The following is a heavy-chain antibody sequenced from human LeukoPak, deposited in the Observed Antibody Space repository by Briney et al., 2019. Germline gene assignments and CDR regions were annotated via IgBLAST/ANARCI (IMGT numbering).Heavy chain of an antibody. CDR1: GGSISDYY. J-gene: IGHJ3*02. CDR2: IYYSVTT. CDR3: AREKGDSSATDAFDI. Sequence: SETLSLTCTVSGGSISDYYWSWIRQPPGKGLEWIGYIYYSVTTNFNPSLKSRVTISLDTSKNQFSLKLSSVTAADTAVYYCAREKGDSSATDAFDIWGQGTMVTVSS. D-gene: IGHD3-22*01. V-gene: IGHV4-59*08.